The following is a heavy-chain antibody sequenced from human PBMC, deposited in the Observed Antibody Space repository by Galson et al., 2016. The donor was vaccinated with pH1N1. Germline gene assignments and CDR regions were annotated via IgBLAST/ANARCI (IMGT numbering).Heavy chain of an antibody. D-gene: IGHD3-16*01. Sequence: SGAEVKKPGSSVKVSCKASGYTFVAYYFHWVRQAPGQGLDWIGVIDPSGGGSIYAQRFQTRVSMTRDTSTSTVYMELSDLKSEDTAVYYCIRDLGRLRDYWGQGTLVTVSS. V-gene: IGHV1-46*03. CDR1: GYTFVAYY. J-gene: IGHJ4*02. CDR3: IRDLGRLRDY. CDR2: IDPSGGGS.